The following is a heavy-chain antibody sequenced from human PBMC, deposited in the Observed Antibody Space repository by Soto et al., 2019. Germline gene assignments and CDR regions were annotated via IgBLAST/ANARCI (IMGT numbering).Heavy chain of an antibody. V-gene: IGHV3-9*01. CDR2: ISSNSGNI. D-gene: IGHD6-19*01. CDR1: GFSFDNFA. CDR3: AKGGSSSWLRDGLHI. J-gene: IGHJ3*02. Sequence: EVQLVESGGGIVEPGRSLRLSCAASGFSFDNFAMHWVRQAPGKGLVWVSSISSNSGNIGYAHSVKGRFTISRDNAKNSLYLEMNSLRVEDTALYYCAKGGSSSWLRDGLHIWGQGTMVTASS.